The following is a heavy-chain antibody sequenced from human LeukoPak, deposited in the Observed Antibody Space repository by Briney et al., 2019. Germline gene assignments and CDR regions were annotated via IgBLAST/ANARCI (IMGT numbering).Heavy chain of an antibody. Sequence: PGGSLRLSCATSGFTFSSYAMSWVRQAPGKGLEWVSAISGSGGSTYYANSVKGRFTISRDNAKNSLYLQMNSLRAEDTAVYYCAREKSGMIVVVMAFDIWGQGTMVTVSS. D-gene: IGHD3-22*01. V-gene: IGHV3-23*01. CDR2: ISGSGGST. CDR3: AREKSGMIVVVMAFDI. CDR1: GFTFSSYA. J-gene: IGHJ3*02.